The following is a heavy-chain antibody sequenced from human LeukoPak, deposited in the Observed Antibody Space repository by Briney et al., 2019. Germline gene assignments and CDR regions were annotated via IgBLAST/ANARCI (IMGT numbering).Heavy chain of an antibody. CDR2: ISSSSSYI. CDR1: GFTFSSYS. V-gene: IGHV3-21*01. CDR3: AREYSSGWDYYYGMDV. Sequence: PGGSLRLSCAASGFTFSSYSMNWVRQAPGKGLEWVSSISSSSSYIYYADSVKGRFTISRDNAKNSLYLQMNSLRAEDTAVYYCAREYSSGWDYYYGMDVWGQGTTVTVSS. J-gene: IGHJ6*02. D-gene: IGHD6-19*01.